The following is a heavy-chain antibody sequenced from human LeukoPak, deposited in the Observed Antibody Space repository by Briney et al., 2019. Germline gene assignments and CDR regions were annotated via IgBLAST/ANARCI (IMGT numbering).Heavy chain of an antibody. J-gene: IGHJ5*02. CDR1: GFTFSSSG. D-gene: IGHD6-13*01. V-gene: IGHV3-30*02. Sequence: PGGSLRLSRAASGFTFSSSGMHWVRQAPGKGLEWVAFIRGDGSNKYYADSVKGRFTISRDNSKNTLYLQMNSLRAEDTAVYYCAKRGEGVSNTWYMNNWFDPWGQGTLVTVSS. CDR3: AKRGEGVSNTWYMNNWFDP. CDR2: IRGDGSNK.